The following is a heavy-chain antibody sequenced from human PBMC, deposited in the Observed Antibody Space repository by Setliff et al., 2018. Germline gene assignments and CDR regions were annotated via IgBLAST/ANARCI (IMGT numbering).Heavy chain of an antibody. CDR3: AGRDYSGGDS. Sequence: PSETLSLTCIVAGDSISNTGYCWGWIRQPPGKGLEWIGRIYNSGTTNYNPSLKSRVTISADTSNNSFSLNLFSVTAADTAVYYCAGRDYSGGDSWGHGTLVTVSS. CDR2: IYNSGTT. V-gene: IGHV4-39*02. D-gene: IGHD4-4*01. J-gene: IGHJ5*01. CDR1: GDSISNTGYC.